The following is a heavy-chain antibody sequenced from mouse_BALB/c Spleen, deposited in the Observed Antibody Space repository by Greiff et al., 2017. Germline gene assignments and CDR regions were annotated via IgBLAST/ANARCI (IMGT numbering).Heavy chain of an antibody. J-gene: IGHJ4*01. Sequence: EVMLVESGGGLVKPGGSLKLSCAASGFTFSSYTMSWVRQTPEKRLEWVATISSGGSYTYYPDSVKGRFTISRDNAKNTLYLQMSSLKSEDTAMYYCTRVRGYDGLYYYAMDYWGQGTSVTVSS. V-gene: IGHV5-6-4*01. CDR2: ISSGGSYT. D-gene: IGHD2-2*01. CDR1: GFTFSSYT. CDR3: TRVRGYDGLYYYAMDY.